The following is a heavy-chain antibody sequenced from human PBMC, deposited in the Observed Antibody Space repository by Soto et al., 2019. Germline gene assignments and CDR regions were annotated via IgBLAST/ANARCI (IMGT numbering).Heavy chain of an antibody. CDR2: INPSGGST. CDR1: GYTFTSYY. CDR3: ARTAMGEYSGYDWDY. D-gene: IGHD5-12*01. V-gene: IGHV1-46*03. Sequence: ASVKVSCKASGYTFTSYYMHWVRQAPGQGLEWMGIINPSGGSTSYAQKFQGRVTMTRDTSTSTVYMELSSLRSEDTAVYYCARTAMGEYSGYDWDYWGQGTLVTVSS. J-gene: IGHJ4*02.